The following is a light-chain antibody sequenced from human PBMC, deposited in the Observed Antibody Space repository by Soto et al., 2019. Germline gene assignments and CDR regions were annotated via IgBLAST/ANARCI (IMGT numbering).Light chain of an antibody. CDR3: QQRSDWPPIT. J-gene: IGKJ5*01. CDR2: DAS. CDR1: QSVSSN. Sequence: EIVLTPSPATLSLSPGERGTLSFPAGQSVSSNLAWYQQKPDQAPRLLIFDASNRATGIPARFSGSGSETDFTLTISSLEPEDFAFYYCQQRSDWPPITFGQGTRLEIK. V-gene: IGKV3-11*01.